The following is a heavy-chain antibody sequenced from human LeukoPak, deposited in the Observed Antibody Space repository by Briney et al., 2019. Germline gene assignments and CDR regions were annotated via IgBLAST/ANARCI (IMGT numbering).Heavy chain of an antibody. D-gene: IGHD4-17*01. CDR2: ISSSSGI. CDR1: GFTFSSYE. V-gene: IGHV3-48*03. CDR3: ARSRTTVTKDALDY. Sequence: GGSLRLSCIASGFTFSSYEMSWVRQAPGKGLEWVSYISSSSGIFYADSVKGRFTISRDNAKNSLYLQMNSLRAEDTAVYYCARSRTTVTKDALDYWGQGTLVSVSS. J-gene: IGHJ4*02.